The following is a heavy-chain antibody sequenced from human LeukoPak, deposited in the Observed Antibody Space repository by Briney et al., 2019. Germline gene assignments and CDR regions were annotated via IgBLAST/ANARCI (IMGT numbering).Heavy chain of an antibody. CDR1: GFTFSSYS. Sequence: PGGSLRLSCAASGFTFSSYSMNWVRQAPGKGLEWVSSISSSSSYIYYADSVKGRFTISRDNAKNSLYLQMNSLRAEDTAVYYCARDDDYSTWFDPWGQGTLVTVSS. V-gene: IGHV3-21*01. D-gene: IGHD4-11*01. J-gene: IGHJ5*02. CDR3: ARDDDYSTWFDP. CDR2: ISSSSSYI.